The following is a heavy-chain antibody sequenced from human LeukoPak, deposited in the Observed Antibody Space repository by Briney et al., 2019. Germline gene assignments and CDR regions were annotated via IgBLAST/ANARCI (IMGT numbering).Heavy chain of an antibody. CDR2: ISGSGGST. J-gene: IGHJ4*02. Sequence: GGSLRLSCAASGFTFSSYAMSWVRQAPGKGLEWVSAISGSGGSTYYADSVKGRFTISRDNSKNTLYLQMNSLRAEDTAVYYCAKGYYYDGSGYYDYWGQGTLVTVSS. D-gene: IGHD3-22*01. V-gene: IGHV3-23*01. CDR1: GFTFSSYA. CDR3: AKGYYYDGSGYYDY.